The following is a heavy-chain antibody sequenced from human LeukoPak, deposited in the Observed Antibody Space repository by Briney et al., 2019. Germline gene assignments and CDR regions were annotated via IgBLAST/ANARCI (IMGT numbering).Heavy chain of an antibody. J-gene: IGHJ4*02. V-gene: IGHV1-24*01. Sequence: ASVTVSCKLSGHALSDLSIHWVRQAPGRGPEWMGGFDPEVGDKMHAQKFQGRVTMTEDTSTDTAYMELNSLRSEDTAVYYCATDSDPWGPAAGTIDYWGQGTLVTVSS. D-gene: IGHD6-13*01. CDR1: GHALSDLS. CDR3: ATDSDPWGPAAGTIDY. CDR2: FDPEVGDK.